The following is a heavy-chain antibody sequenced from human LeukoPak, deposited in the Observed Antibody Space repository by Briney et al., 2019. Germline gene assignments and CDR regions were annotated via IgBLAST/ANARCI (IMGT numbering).Heavy chain of an antibody. Sequence: GESLKISCKGSGYSFTTYWIGWVRQAPGQGLEWMGWINPNSGGTNYAQKFQGRVTMTRDTSISTAYMELSRLRSDDTAVYYCARDARSIAVAGTGVSDYWGQGTLVTVSS. CDR2: INPNSGGT. D-gene: IGHD6-19*01. CDR3: ARDARSIAVAGTGVSDY. J-gene: IGHJ4*02. CDR1: GYSFTTYW. V-gene: IGHV1-2*02.